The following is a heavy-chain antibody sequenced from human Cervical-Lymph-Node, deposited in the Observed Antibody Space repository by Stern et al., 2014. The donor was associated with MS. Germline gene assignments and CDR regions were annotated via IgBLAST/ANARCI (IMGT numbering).Heavy chain of an antibody. CDR2: ISAYNGNT. CDR3: ARDLWWGNDFWSGYYTTWRVFDY. CDR1: GYTFTSYG. Sequence: VQLVESGAEVKKPGASVKVSCKASGYTFTSYGISWVRQAPGQGLEWMGWISAYNGNTNYAQKFQGRVTMTTDTSSSTAYMELRSLRSDDTAVYYCARDLWWGNDFWSGYYTTWRVFDYWGQGTLVTVSS. V-gene: IGHV1-18*01. D-gene: IGHD3-3*01. J-gene: IGHJ4*02.